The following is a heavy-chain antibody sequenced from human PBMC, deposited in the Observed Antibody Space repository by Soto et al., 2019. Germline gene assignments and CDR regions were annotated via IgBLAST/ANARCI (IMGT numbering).Heavy chain of an antibody. Sequence: QVQLVESGGGLVKPGGSLRLSCAASGFTFSDYYMNWIRQAPGKGLEWVSYISGSGSTLYYADSVEGRFTISRDNAKNSLYLQMSSLRAEDTAVYYCARDPYGDPILGMDVWGKGTTVTVSS. CDR1: GFTFSDYY. CDR3: ARDPYGDPILGMDV. V-gene: IGHV3-11*01. CDR2: ISGSGSTL. D-gene: IGHD4-17*01. J-gene: IGHJ6*03.